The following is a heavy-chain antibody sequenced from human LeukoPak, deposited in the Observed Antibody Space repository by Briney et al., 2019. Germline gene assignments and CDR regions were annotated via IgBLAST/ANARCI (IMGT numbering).Heavy chain of an antibody. CDR1: GFTFSSYS. CDR2: ISSTSSYI. D-gene: IGHD3-22*01. V-gene: IGHV3-21*01. Sequence: GGSLRLSCAASGFTFSSYSMNWVRQAPGMGLERVSSISSTSSYIYYSNSVRGRFTISRDNAKNSLYLQMNSLRAEDTAVYYCAREIYYYDSGGYYYPDYWGQGALVTVSS. J-gene: IGHJ4*02. CDR3: AREIYYYDSGGYYYPDY.